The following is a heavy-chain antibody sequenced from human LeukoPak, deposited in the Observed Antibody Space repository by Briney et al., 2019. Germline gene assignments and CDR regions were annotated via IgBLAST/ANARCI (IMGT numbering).Heavy chain of an antibody. CDR3: TTETTVTKGQDY. J-gene: IGHJ4*02. CDR1: GFTFSNAW. CDR2: IKSKTDGGTT. Sequence: PGRSLRLSCAASGFTFSNAWMSWVRQAPGKGLEWVGRIKSKTDGGTTDYAAPVKGRFTISRDDSKNTLYLQMNSLKTEDTAVYYCTTETTVTKGQDYWGQGTLVTVSS. V-gene: IGHV3-15*01. D-gene: IGHD4-17*01.